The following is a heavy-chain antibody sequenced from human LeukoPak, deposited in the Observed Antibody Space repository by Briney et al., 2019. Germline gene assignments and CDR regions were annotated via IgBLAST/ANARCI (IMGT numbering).Heavy chain of an antibody. D-gene: IGHD3-3*01. CDR2: ISSSSSYI. Sequence: GRSLRLSCAASGFTFSSYSMNWVRQAPGKGLEWVSSISSSSSYIYYADSVKGRFTISRDNAKNSLYLQMNSLRAEDTAVYYCARERHYDFWSGPSPYYYYGMDVWGQGTTVTVSS. CDR1: GFTFSSYS. CDR3: ARERHYDFWSGPSPYYYYGMDV. V-gene: IGHV3-21*01. J-gene: IGHJ6*02.